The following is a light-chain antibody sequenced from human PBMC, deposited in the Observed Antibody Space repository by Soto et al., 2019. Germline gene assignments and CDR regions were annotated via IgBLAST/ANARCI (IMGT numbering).Light chain of an antibody. CDR1: QSVSNNY. CDR3: QQTYGTFWT. Sequence: EIVLTQSPGTLSLSPGERATLSCMASQSVSNNYLAWYQQKPGQAPRLLIYGASNRATGIPDRFRGSGSGTDFTLTISSLQPEDFATYYCQQTYGTFWTFGQGTKVDIK. V-gene: IGKV3-20*01. CDR2: GAS. J-gene: IGKJ1*01.